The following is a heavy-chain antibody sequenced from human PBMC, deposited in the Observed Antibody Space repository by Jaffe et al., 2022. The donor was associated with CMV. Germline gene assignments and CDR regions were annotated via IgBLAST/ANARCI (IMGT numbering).Heavy chain of an antibody. V-gene: IGHV1-46*01. CDR2: INPSGGST. Sequence: QVQLVQSGAEVKKPGASVKVSCKASGYTFTSYYMHWVRQAPGQGLEWMGIINPSGGSTSYAQKFQGRVTMTRDTSTSTVYMELSSLRSEDTAVYYCARVSYYDFWSGYDYYFDYWGQGTLVTVSS. J-gene: IGHJ4*02. D-gene: IGHD3-3*01. CDR1: GYTFTSYY. CDR3: ARVSYYDFWSGYDYYFDY.